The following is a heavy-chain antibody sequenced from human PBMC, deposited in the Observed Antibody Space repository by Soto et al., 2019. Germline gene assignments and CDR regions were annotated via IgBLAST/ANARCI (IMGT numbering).Heavy chain of an antibody. V-gene: IGHV4-59*01. D-gene: IGHD6-13*01. J-gene: IGHJ4*02. Sequence: ETLSLTCTVSGGSISSNYWSWIRQPLGKGLEWIGYVYNSGSTNYNPSLQSRVTISEDTSKSQNSLKVNSMPAADTAVYYCARYRREAVAGYTLDNWGQGILVTVS. CDR1: GGSISSNY. CDR3: ARYRREAVAGYTLDN. CDR2: VYNSGST.